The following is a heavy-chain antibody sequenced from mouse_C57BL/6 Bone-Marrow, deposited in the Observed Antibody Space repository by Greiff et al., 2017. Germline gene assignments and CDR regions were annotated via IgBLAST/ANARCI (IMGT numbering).Heavy chain of an antibody. CDR3: ARPSLLLRSCAY. V-gene: IGHV5-6*01. J-gene: IGHJ3*01. Sequence: EVQVVESGGDLVKPGGSLKLSCAASGFTFSSYGMSWVRQTPDKRLEWVATISSGGSYTYYPDSVTGRFTISRDNAKNTLYLHMSSLKSEDTASYYCARPSLLLRSCAYWGQGTLVTVSA. CDR2: ISSGGSYT. D-gene: IGHD1-1*01. CDR1: GFTFSSYG.